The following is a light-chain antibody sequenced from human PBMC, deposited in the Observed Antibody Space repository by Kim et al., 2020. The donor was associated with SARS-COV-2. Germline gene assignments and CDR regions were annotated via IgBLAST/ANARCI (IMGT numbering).Light chain of an antibody. CDR1: SSDIGDHNY. Sequence: SITIPCTGTSSDIGDHNYVSWYQQHPGKAPKLLIFDVSDRPSGVSNRFSGSKSGNTASLTISGLQAEDEADYHCTSYTSSSALYVFGTGTKVTVL. J-gene: IGLJ1*01. V-gene: IGLV2-14*03. CDR2: DVS. CDR3: TSYTSSSALYV.